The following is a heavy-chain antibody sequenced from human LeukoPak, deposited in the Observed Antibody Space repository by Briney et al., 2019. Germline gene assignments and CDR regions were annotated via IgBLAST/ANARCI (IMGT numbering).Heavy chain of an antibody. CDR1: GYSFTSYW. CDR3: ARWTYYGSGSYCLGIDY. D-gene: IGHD3-10*01. V-gene: IGHV5-51*01. J-gene: IGHJ4*02. CDR2: IYPGDSDT. Sequence: GESMKISCKGSGYSFTSYWIGWVCQMPGKGLEWMGIIYPGDSDTRYSPSFQGQVTISADKSISTAYLQWSSLKASDTAMYYCARWTYYGSGSYCLGIDYWGQGTLVTVSS.